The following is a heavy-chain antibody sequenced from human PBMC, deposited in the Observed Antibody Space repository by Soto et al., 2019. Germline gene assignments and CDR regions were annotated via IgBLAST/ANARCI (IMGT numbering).Heavy chain of an antibody. Sequence: PWGSLLLSCAASVFTFSIYSMYWVRQAPGKGLDWVAVISFDGKNKFYADSVKGRFTISRDNSKNTLFLQMNSLSAEDTAVYFCARDGQAETYYSHYYGVDVWGQGTTVTVSS. CDR2: ISFDGKNK. CDR3: ARDGQAETYYSHYYGVDV. CDR1: VFTFSIYS. V-gene: IGHV3-30*04. J-gene: IGHJ6*02.